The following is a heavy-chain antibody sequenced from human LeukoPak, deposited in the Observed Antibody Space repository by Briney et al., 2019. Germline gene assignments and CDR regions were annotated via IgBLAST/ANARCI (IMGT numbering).Heavy chain of an antibody. D-gene: IGHD1-26*01. V-gene: IGHV4-4*02. Sequence: SETLSLTCAVSGASVSSTNWWSWVRQPPGKGLEWIGGLSYSGRTNYNSSPTSRLTISVDNSKNHFSLKQTSVTAADTSAYYFASNVGRGSYFDYWGQGTLVTVSS. CDR2: LSYSGRT. J-gene: IGHJ4*02. CDR3: ASNVGRGSYFDY. CDR1: GASVSSTNW.